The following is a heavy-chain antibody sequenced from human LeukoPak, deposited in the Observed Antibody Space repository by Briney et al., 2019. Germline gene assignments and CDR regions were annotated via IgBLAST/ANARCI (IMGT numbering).Heavy chain of an antibody. CDR2: INTDGSST. D-gene: IGHD3-16*01. Sequence: PGGSLRLSCAASGFTFSKYWMHWVRQAAGKGLVWVSRINTDGSSTDYVDSVKGRFTISRDNAKNSLYLQMNSLRAEDTAVYYCARGDKFSGDYWGQGSLVTVSS. CDR3: ARGDKFSGDY. J-gene: IGHJ4*02. CDR1: GFTFSKYW. V-gene: IGHV3-74*01.